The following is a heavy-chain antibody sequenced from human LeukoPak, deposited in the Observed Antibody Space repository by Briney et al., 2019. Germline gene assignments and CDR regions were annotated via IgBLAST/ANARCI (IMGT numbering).Heavy chain of an antibody. J-gene: IGHJ3*01. Sequence: SETLSLTCTVSGGAISTYSWSWIRQPPGNVLEWIGYISERGDSNSNPSLKSRVTMSVDTSKNQFSLKLSSVTAADTAVYYCARSKDILLGDSDAFDLWGRGTTITVSS. CDR1: GGAISTYS. V-gene: IGHV4-59*01. CDR2: ISERGDS. CDR3: ARSKDILLGDSDAFDL. D-gene: IGHD2-21*01.